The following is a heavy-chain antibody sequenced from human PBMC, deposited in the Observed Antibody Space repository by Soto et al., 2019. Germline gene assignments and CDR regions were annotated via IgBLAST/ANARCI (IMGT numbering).Heavy chain of an antibody. D-gene: IGHD2-2*01. CDR2: IYYSGST. Sequence: SETLSLTCTFSGGSISSSSYYLGWIRQPPGKGLEWIGSIYYSGSTYYNPSLKSRVTISVDTSKNQFSLKLSSVTAAATAVYYCAKLPAADYYYGMDVWGQGTTVTVSS. J-gene: IGHJ6*02. CDR3: AKLPAADYYYGMDV. V-gene: IGHV4-39*01. CDR1: GGSISSSSYY.